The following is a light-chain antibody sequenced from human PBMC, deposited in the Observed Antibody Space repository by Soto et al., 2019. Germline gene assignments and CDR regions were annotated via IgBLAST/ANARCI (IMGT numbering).Light chain of an antibody. CDR3: QQHDSYPLA. CDR1: QGIRND. Sequence: DIQMTQSPSSLSASIGDRVTITCRASQGIRNDLAWYQQKAGKAPTRLIYDASTLQSGVPSSVRGSGFGTEFTPTIRSLQSEDFASYHCQQHDSYPLAFGGWTKVEI. J-gene: IGKJ4*01. CDR2: DAS. V-gene: IGKV1-17*01.